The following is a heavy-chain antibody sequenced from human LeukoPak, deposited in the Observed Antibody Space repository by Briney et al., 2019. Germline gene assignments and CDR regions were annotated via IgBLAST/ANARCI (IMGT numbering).Heavy chain of an antibody. V-gene: IGHV3-7*01. CDR3: ASRIVGTPDYFDY. CDR2: IMQDGNEK. J-gene: IGHJ4*02. CDR1: GFTFRTYC. Sequence: PGGSLRLSCAASGFTFRTYCMSWVRQAPGKGLEWVANIMQDGNEKYYVDSVKGRFTIPRDNAKNSLYLQLNSLRVEDTAVYYCASRIVGTPDYFDYWGQGTLVTVSS. D-gene: IGHD1-26*01.